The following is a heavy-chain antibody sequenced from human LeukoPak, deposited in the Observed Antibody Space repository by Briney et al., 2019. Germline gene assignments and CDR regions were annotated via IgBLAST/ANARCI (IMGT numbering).Heavy chain of an antibody. J-gene: IGHJ5*02. CDR2: IYSGST. CDR1: GASITSSY. Sequence: PSETLSLTCSVSGASITSSYWSWIRQTPGKGLEWIGNIYSGSTNYNPCFESRVTVSLDTSKNQFSLRLTSVTAADTALYYCARDGYGSGSYGWFDPWGQGTLVTVSS. V-gene: IGHV4-59*01. D-gene: IGHD3-10*01. CDR3: ARDGYGSGSYGWFDP.